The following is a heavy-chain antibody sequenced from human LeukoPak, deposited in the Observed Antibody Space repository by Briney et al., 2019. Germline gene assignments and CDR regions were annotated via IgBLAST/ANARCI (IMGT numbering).Heavy chain of an antibody. CDR2: IYSTGST. D-gene: IGHD1-14*01. CDR1: GGSISSYY. J-gene: IGHJ5*02. Sequence: SETLSLTCTGSGGSISSYYWTWIRQPAGKGLEWIGRIYSTGSTNYNPSLKSRVTMSVDTSKNQFSLELSSVTAADTAVYYCARDIVGTFNYFDPWGQGTLDTVSS. CDR3: ARDIVGTFNYFDP. V-gene: IGHV4-4*07.